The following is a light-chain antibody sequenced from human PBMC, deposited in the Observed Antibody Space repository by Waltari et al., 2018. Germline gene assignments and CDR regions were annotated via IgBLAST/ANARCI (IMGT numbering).Light chain of an antibody. V-gene: IGKV3-20*01. CDR1: QSVSRS. J-gene: IGKJ1*01. CDR2: GAP. CDR3: QHYLRLPAT. Sequence: IVLTQSPGTLSLSPGERATLSCRASQSVSRSLAWYQQKPRQAPTLLIYGAPTRATGIPDRFAGSGSGTDFSLTISSLEPEDCAIYFCQHYLRLPATFGQGTKVEIK.